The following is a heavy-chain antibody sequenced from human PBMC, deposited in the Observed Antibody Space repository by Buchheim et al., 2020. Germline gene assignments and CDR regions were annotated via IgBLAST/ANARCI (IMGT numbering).Heavy chain of an antibody. V-gene: IGHV1-18*01. CDR3: ARGWEQLNYYFYGMDV. CDR2: ISAYSGNA. Sequence: QVQLVQSGAEVKKPGASVTVSCKASGYTFTSYGISWVRQAPGQGLEWMGWISAYSGNAHSAQKFQGRVTMATDPSTNTAYLDLRSLRSDDTAVYYCARGWEQLNYYFYGMDVWGQGTT. D-gene: IGHD1-26*01. J-gene: IGHJ6*02. CDR1: GYTFTSYG.